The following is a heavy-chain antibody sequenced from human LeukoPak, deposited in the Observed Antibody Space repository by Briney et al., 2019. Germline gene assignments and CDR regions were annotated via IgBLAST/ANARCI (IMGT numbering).Heavy chain of an antibody. D-gene: IGHD1-26*01. J-gene: IGHJ4*02. Sequence: ASVKVSCKASGYTFTGYYMNWVRQAPGQGLEWMGWINPNSGGTNYAQKFQGRVTMTRDTSISTAYMELSRLRSDDTAVYYCARVSVVGASRWDYWGQGTLVTVSS. V-gene: IGHV1-2*02. CDR1: GYTFTGYY. CDR3: ARVSVVGASRWDY. CDR2: INPNSGGT.